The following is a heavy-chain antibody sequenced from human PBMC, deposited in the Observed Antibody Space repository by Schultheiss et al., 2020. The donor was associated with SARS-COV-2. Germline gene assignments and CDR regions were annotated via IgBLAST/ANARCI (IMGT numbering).Heavy chain of an antibody. D-gene: IGHD3-3*01. CDR2: ISSNGGST. CDR3: VKDFGQFDP. V-gene: IGHV3-64D*06. Sequence: GESLKISCAASGFTFSSYAMHWVRQAPGKGLEYVSAISSNGGSTYYADSVKGRFTISRDNSKNTLYLQMSSLRAEDTAVYYCVKDFGQFDPWGQGTLVTVSS. CDR1: GFTFSSYA. J-gene: IGHJ5*02.